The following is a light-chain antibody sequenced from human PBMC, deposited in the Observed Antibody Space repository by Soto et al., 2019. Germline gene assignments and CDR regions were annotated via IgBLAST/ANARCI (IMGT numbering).Light chain of an antibody. V-gene: IGKV1-39*01. CDR2: AES. CDR3: QQSYSSPYT. CDR1: QSISSD. J-gene: IGKJ2*01. Sequence: DIQMTQSPSSLSASVGDRVTITCRASQSISSDLNWYQQKPGKAPNLLIYAESSLQSGVPSRFSGSGSGTDFTLTISSLQPEDFAIYYCQQSYSSPYTFGQGTKLEIK.